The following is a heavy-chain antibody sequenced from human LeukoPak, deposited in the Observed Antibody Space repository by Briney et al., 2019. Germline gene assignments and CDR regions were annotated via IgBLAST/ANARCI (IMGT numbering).Heavy chain of an antibody. J-gene: IGHJ4*02. CDR1: GGSISSYY. V-gene: IGHV4-59*01. CDR2: IYYSGST. D-gene: IGHD2-21*02. Sequence: SETLSLTCTVSGGSISSYYWSWIRQPPGKGLEWIGYIYYSGSTNYNPSLKSRVTISVDTSKNQFSLKLSSVTAADTAVYYCARSRYCGGDCPIDYWGQGTLVTVSS. CDR3: ARSRYCGGDCPIDY.